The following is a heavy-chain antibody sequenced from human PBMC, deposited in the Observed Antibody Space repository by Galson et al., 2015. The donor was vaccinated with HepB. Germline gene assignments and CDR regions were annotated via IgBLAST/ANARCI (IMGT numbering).Heavy chain of an antibody. J-gene: IGHJ4*01. Sequence: SLRLSCAASGFTFSSHTMNWVRQAPGKGLEWVSYISSSSTIYYAESVRGRFTVSRDNAKNSLYLQMNSLRAEDTAVYYCARFTGAGRFDYWGHGTLVTVSS. CDR1: GFTFSSHT. CDR2: ISSSSTI. CDR3: ARFTGAGRFDY. D-gene: IGHD3-10*01. V-gene: IGHV3-48*01.